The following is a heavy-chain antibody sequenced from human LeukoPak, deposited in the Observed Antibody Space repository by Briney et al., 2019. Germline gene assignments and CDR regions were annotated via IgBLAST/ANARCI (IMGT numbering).Heavy chain of an antibody. Sequence: SESLSLTRTVSRGSTNSGVYYSGWIRQPPRKGLEWIAYIYYSGGTYYNPSLKSRVTISVDTSKNQFSLKLSSVTAADSAVYYCAREDHCSSTSCSYFIDYWGQGTLVTVSS. V-gene: IGHV4-30-4*01. J-gene: IGHJ4*02. CDR2: IYYSGGT. CDR1: RGSTNSGVYY. D-gene: IGHD2-2*01. CDR3: AREDHCSSTSCSYFIDY.